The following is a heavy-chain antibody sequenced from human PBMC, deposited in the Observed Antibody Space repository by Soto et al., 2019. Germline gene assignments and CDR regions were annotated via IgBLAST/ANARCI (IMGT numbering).Heavy chain of an antibody. CDR3: ARDPPRVAVRGDDAFNI. D-gene: IGHD2-21*01. Sequence: SVKVSCKASGGTFSTHTLSWVRQAPGQGLEWMGRIIPIFGITDYAQKFKGRVTITADKSTSTVYMELSSLRSEDTAVYYCARDPPRVAVRGDDAFNIWGQ. V-gene: IGHV1-69*04. CDR2: IIPIFGIT. CDR1: GGTFSTHT. J-gene: IGHJ3*02.